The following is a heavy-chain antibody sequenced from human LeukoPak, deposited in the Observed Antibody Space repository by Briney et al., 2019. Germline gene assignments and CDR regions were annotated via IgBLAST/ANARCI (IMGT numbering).Heavy chain of an antibody. D-gene: IGHD6-13*01. CDR3: ARDCSSNWYGTTDY. CDR1: GFTFGDYA. V-gene: IGHV3-49*03. J-gene: IGHJ4*02. CDR2: IRSKAYGGTT. Sequence: GGSLRLSCTASGFTFGDYAMSWFRQAPGKGLEWVGFIRSKAYGGTTEYAASVSGRFTVSRDDSKSIAYLQMNSLKTDDTAVYYCARDCSSNWYGTTDYWGQGTLVTVSS.